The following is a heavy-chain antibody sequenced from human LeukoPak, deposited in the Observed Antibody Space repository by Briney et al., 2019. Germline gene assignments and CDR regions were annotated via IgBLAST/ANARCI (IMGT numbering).Heavy chain of an antibody. V-gene: IGHV3-23*01. CDR3: AKLRGSFPYDAFDI. Sequence: PGGSLRLSCAASGFTFNNYALSWVRQAPGKGLEWVSAISSSGDSKQYAESVKGRFTISRDNSKNTLYLQMNNLRAEDTAVYYCAKLRGSFPYDAFDIWGQGTMVTVSS. D-gene: IGHD3-16*01. J-gene: IGHJ3*02. CDR1: GFTFNNYA. CDR2: ISSSGDSK.